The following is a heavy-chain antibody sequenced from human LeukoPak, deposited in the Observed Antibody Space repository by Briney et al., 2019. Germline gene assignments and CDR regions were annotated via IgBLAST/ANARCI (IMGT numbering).Heavy chain of an antibody. CDR1: GGSFSGYY. CDR3: ARADYDFWSGPYYFDY. V-gene: IGHV4-34*01. D-gene: IGHD3-3*01. Sequence: PSEPLSLTCAVYGGSFSGYYWSWIRQPPGKGLEWIGEINHSGSTNYNPSLKSRVTISVDTSKNQFSLKLSSVTAADTAVYYCARADYDFWSGPYYFDYWGQGTLVTVSS. J-gene: IGHJ4*02. CDR2: INHSGST.